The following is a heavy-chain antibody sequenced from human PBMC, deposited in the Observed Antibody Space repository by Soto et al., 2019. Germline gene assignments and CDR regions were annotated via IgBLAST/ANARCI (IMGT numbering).Heavy chain of an antibody. CDR1: GFTFSSYG. J-gene: IGHJ6*02. CDR2: ISSSSSYI. V-gene: IGHV3-21*01. Sequence: GGSLRLSCAACGFTFSSYGMNWVRQAPGKGLEWVSSISSSSSYIYYADSVKGRFTISRDNAKNSLYLQMNSLRAEDTAVYYCARYEPPYGMDVWGQGTTVTVSS. D-gene: IGHD3-3*01. CDR3: ARYEPPYGMDV.